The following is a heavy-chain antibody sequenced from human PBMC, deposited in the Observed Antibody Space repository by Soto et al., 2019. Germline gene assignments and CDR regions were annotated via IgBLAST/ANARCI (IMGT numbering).Heavy chain of an antibody. CDR1: GFTFSSYA. CDR3: AKDEKATYYDFWSGYYWGPYGMDV. D-gene: IGHD3-3*01. V-gene: IGHV3-23*01. J-gene: IGHJ6*02. Sequence: GSLRLSCAASGFTFSSYAMSWVRQAPGKGLEWVSAISGSGGSTYYADSVKGRFTISRGNSKNTLYLQMNSLRAEDTAVYYCAKDEKATYYDFWSGYYWGPYGMDVWGQGTTVTVS. CDR2: ISGSGGST.